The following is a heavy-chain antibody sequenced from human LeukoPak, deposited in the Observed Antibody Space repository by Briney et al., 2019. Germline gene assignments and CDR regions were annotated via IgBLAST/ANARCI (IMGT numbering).Heavy chain of an antibody. D-gene: IGHD4-17*01. CDR3: ATYFYGDYGSYYFDR. V-gene: IGHV4-4*02. CDR2: IYHSGTT. Sequence: PSGTLSLTCAFSGXSIISSHWWSCGRQSPGKGLEWMGEIYHSGTTNYNPSLNSRVTMSVDKSKQQFSLYLRSVTAADTAVYYCATYFYGDYGSYYFDRWGQGTLVTVSS. J-gene: IGHJ4*02. CDR1: GXSIISSHW.